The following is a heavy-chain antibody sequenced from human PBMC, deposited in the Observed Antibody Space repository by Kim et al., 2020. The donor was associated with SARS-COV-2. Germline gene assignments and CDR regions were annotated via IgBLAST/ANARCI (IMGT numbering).Heavy chain of an antibody. CDR2: ISYDGGTI. CDR3: AKGPHGHGDPLDN. Sequence: GGSLRLSCAGSGFIFKNFAMYWVRQAPGKGLEWVALISYDGGTISYADSVKGRFTISRDNSKDTLYLQMSSLRGEDTAVYFCAKGPHGHGDPLDNWGQGILVSVSS. V-gene: IGHV3-30*18. J-gene: IGHJ4*02. CDR1: GFIFKNFA. D-gene: IGHD4-17*01.